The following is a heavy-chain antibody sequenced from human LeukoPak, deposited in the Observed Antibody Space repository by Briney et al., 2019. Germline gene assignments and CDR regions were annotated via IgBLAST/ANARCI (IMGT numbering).Heavy chain of an antibody. CDR1: GDSISSFY. D-gene: IGHD2-15*01. CDR3: ARHSYCTGGSCYSGGANNWFDP. J-gene: IGHJ5*02. Sequence: SETLSLTCTVSGDSISSFYCSWIRQPPGKGLEWIGYIYYNGDTKYNPSLKSRVVISADTSKNQVSLKLTSVTASDTAVYYCARHSYCTGGSCYSGGANNWFDPWGQGTLVTVSS. CDR2: IYYNGDT. V-gene: IGHV4-59*08.